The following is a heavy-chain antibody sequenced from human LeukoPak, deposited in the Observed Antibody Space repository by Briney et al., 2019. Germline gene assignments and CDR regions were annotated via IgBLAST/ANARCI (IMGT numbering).Heavy chain of an antibody. V-gene: IGHV3-21*01. D-gene: IGHD3-22*01. CDR3: ARDLYDSSITCDY. CDR2: ISSSSSYI. Sequence: GGSLRLSCAASGFTFSSYSMNWVRQAPGKGLELVSSISSSSSYIYYADSVKGRFTISRDNAKNSLYLQMNSLRAEDTAVYYCARDLYDSSITCDYWGQGTLVTVSS. CDR1: GFTFSSYS. J-gene: IGHJ4*02.